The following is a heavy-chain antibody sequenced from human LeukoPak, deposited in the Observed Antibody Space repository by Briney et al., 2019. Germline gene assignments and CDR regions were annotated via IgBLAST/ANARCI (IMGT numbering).Heavy chain of an antibody. V-gene: IGHV3-30*02. D-gene: IGHD3-22*01. CDR3: TRPTPDYYDSSDLTPGSDY. Sequence: GGSLRLSCAASGFTFSSYGMHWVRQAPGKGLEWVAFIRYDGSNKYYADSVKGRFTISRDNSKNTLYLQMNSLKTEDTAVYFCTRPTPDYYDSSDLTPGSDYWGQGTLVTVSS. CDR1: GFTFSSYG. J-gene: IGHJ4*02. CDR2: IRYDGSNK.